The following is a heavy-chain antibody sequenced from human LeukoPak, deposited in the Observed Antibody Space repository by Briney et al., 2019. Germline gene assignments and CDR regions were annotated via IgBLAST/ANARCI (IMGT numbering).Heavy chain of an antibody. D-gene: IGHD6-19*01. V-gene: IGHV4-31*03. CDR1: GGSISSGGYY. CDR3: ARWCGRGGECVENIAVAGTDY. J-gene: IGHJ4*02. Sequence: PSETLSLTCTVSGGSISSGGYYWSWIRQHPGKGLEWTGYIYYSGSTYYSPSLKSRVTISVDTSKNQFSLKLSSVTAADTAVYYCARWCGRGGECVENIAVAGTDYWGQGTLVTVSS. CDR2: IYYSGST.